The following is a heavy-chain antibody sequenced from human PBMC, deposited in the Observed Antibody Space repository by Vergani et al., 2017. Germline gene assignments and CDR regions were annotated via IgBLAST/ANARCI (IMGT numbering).Heavy chain of an antibody. CDR1: GDSISSGVYY. CDR2: IYSTGST. D-gene: IGHD3-22*01. J-gene: IGHJ4*02. Sequence: QVQLQESGPGLVKPSQTLSLTCSVSGDSISSGVYYWNWIRQHPGKGLEWIEYIYSTGSTHHNPSLRRRINMSVDTSKNQFSLKLNSVTAADTAMYYCARMGGYDEGDAFRIGYFDSWGPGILVTVSS. V-gene: IGHV4-31*03. CDR3: ARMGGYDEGDAFRIGYFDS.